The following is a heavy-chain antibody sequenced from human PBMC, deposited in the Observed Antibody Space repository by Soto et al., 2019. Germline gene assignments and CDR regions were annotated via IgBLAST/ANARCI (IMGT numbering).Heavy chain of an antibody. CDR2: IIPIFGTA. V-gene: IGHV1-69*06. CDR1: GGTFSSYA. Sequence: QVQLVQSGAEVKKPGSSVKVSCKASGGTFSSYAISWVRQAPGQGLEWMGGIIPIFGTANYAQKFQGRVTTTADKSTTTAYMELISLRSDETTVYYCAGRAGIAAATNASYYYHGMDVWGQGTTVTVSS. D-gene: IGHD6-13*01. CDR3: AGRAGIAAATNASYYYHGMDV. J-gene: IGHJ6*02.